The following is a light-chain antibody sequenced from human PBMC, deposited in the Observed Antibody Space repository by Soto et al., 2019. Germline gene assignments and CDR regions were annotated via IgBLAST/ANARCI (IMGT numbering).Light chain of an antibody. J-gene: IGKJ1*01. V-gene: IGKV3-20*01. CDR3: QQSYNTTWT. Sequence: EIVLTQSPGTLSLSPGERATLSRRASQSISSSYLAWYQKRPGQDPRIVIYGASSRATGIPDRFSGSGSGTDFNLTINGLQTDDFATYECQQSYNTTWTFGQGTKVDIK. CDR1: QSISSSY. CDR2: GAS.